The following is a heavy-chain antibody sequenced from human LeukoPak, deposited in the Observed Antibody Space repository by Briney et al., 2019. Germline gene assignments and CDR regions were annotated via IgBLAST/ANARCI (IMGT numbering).Heavy chain of an antibody. Sequence: ASVKVSCKASGYTFTGYYMHWVRQAPGQGLEWMGWINPNSGGTNYAQKFQGWVTMTRDTSISTAYMELSRLRSDDTAVYYCARDGVVPAAITSYYYYYYGMDVWGQGTTVTVSS. CDR3: ARDGVVPAAITSYYYYYYGMDV. CDR1: GYTFTGYY. D-gene: IGHD2-2*01. V-gene: IGHV1-2*04. J-gene: IGHJ6*02. CDR2: INPNSGGT.